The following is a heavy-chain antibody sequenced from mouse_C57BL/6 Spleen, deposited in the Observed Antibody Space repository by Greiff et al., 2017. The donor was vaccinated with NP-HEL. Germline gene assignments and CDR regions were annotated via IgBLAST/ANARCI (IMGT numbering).Heavy chain of an antibody. D-gene: IGHD2-4*01. J-gene: IGHJ1*03. CDR3: AREGYDYDEDFDV. CDR1: GYAFSSSW. Sequence: QVQLQQSGPELVKPGASVKISCKASGYAFSSSWMNWVKQRPGKGLEWIGRIYPGDGDTNYNGKFKGKATLTADKSSSTAYMQLSSLTSEDSAVYCCAREGYDYDEDFDVWGTGTTVTVSS. CDR2: IYPGDGDT. V-gene: IGHV1-82*01.